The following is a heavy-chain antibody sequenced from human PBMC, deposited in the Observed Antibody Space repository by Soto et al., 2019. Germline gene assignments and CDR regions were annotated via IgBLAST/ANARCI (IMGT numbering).Heavy chain of an antibody. CDR3: ARAGYSSGYYSVGFDY. V-gene: IGHV3-74*01. J-gene: IGHJ4*02. CDR2: INSDGSST. D-gene: IGHD3-22*01. CDR1: GFTFSSYW. Sequence: GGSLRLSCAASGFTFSSYWMHWVRQAPGKGLVWVSRINSDGSSTSYADSVKGRFTISRDNAKNTLYLQMNSLRAEDTAVYYCARAGYSSGYYSVGFDYWGQGTLVTVSS.